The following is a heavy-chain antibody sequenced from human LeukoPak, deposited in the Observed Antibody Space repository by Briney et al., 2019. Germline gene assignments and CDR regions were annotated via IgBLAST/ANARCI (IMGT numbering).Heavy chain of an antibody. Sequence: SVKVSCKASGGTFSSYAISWVRQAPGQGLEWMGRIIPILGIANYAQKFQGRVTITADKSTSTAYMELSSLRSEDTAVYYCARVGSLYSYDSSGSGPFDIWGQGTMVTVSS. J-gene: IGHJ3*02. V-gene: IGHV1-69*04. CDR2: IIPILGIA. CDR3: ARVGSLYSYDSSGSGPFDI. CDR1: GGTFSSYA. D-gene: IGHD3-22*01.